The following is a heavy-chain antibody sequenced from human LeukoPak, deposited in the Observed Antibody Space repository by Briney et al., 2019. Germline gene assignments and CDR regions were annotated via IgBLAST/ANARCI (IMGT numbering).Heavy chain of an antibody. D-gene: IGHD2-15*01. CDR1: GFTFSSYA. CDR2: ISGSGGST. CDR3: AKTPRYCSGGSCYSGYVDN. J-gene: IGHJ4*02. Sequence: PGRSLGLSCVASGFTFSSYAMSWVRQAPGKGLEWVSTISGSGGSTYFADSVKGRFTISRDNSKNTVYLQMNSLRVEDTALYYCAKTPRYCSGGSCYSGYVDNWGQGTRVTVSS. V-gene: IGHV3-23*01.